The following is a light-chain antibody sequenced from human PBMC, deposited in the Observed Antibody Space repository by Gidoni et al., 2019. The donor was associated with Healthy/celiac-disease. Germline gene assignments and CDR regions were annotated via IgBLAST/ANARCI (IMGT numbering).Light chain of an antibody. Sequence: IQMTQSPSTLSASVGYRVTITCRASQSINSWLAWYQQKPGKAPKLLIYKASSLESGVPSRFSGSGSGTEFTLTISSLQPDDFATYYCQQYNGYLLTFGGGTKVEIK. CDR3: QQYNGYLLT. V-gene: IGKV1-5*03. CDR1: QSINSW. CDR2: KAS. J-gene: IGKJ4*01.